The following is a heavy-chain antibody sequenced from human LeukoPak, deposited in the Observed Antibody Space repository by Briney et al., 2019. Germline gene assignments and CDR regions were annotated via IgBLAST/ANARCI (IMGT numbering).Heavy chain of an antibody. CDR3: ARLGDSSGVDY. CDR2: INHSGST. Sequence: PSETLSLTCAVYGGSFSGYYWSWIRQPPGKGLEWIGEINHSGSTNYNPSLKSRVTISVDTSKNQFSLKLSSVTAADTAVYYCARLGDSSGVDYWGQGTLVTVSS. J-gene: IGHJ4*02. CDR1: GGSFSGYY. D-gene: IGHD6-19*01. V-gene: IGHV4-34*01.